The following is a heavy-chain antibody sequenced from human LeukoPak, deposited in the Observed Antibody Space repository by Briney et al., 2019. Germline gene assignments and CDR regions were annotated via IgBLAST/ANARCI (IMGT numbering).Heavy chain of an antibody. CDR2: ISAYNGNT. CDR3: ARDGFTITMVRGVIINWFDP. Sequence: GASVKVSCKASGYTFTSYGISWVRQAPGQGLEWMGWISAYNGNTNYAQKLQGRVTMTTDTSTSTAYVELRSLRSDDTAVYYCARDGFTITMVRGVIINWFDPWGQGTLVTVSS. CDR1: GYTFTSYG. D-gene: IGHD3-10*01. J-gene: IGHJ5*02. V-gene: IGHV1-18*04.